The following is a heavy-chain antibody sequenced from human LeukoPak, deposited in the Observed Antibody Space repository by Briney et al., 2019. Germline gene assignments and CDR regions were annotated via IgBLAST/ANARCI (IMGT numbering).Heavy chain of an antibody. V-gene: IGHV3-43*01. D-gene: IGHD3-22*01. J-gene: IGHJ4*02. Sequence: KYYSDSVKGGFTISRENSKKSLYLEMNSLRAEDTALYYCPKYRDGGYYYSSGYPDYWGQGTLVTVSS. CDR3: PKYRDGGYYYSSGYPDY. CDR2: K.